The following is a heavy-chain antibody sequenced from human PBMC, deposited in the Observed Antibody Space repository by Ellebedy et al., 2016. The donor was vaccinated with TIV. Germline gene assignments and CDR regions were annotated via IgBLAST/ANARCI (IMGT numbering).Heavy chain of an antibody. Sequence: SETLSLXXAVYGGSFSGYYWSWIRQPPGKGLEWIGEINHSGSTNCNPSLKSRVTISVDTSKNQFSLKLSSVTAADTAIYFCARGLVAVTGTVFFDWWGQGTLVTVSS. CDR1: GGSFSGYY. D-gene: IGHD6-19*01. V-gene: IGHV4-34*01. CDR3: ARGLVAVTGTVFFDW. J-gene: IGHJ4*02. CDR2: INHSGST.